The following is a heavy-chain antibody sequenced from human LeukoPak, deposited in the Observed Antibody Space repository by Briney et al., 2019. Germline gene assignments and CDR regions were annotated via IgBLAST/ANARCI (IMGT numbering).Heavy chain of an antibody. V-gene: IGHV3-74*01. J-gene: IGHJ4*02. Sequence: GGSLRLTCAASGFTFSSYWMHWVRQAPGKGLEWVSRVSSEGKSTSFADSVKGRFTISRDNAKNTLYLQMSGLRAEDTAVYYCARGPEMTFYYFDSWGQGTLVTVSS. CDR1: GFTFSSYW. D-gene: IGHD2/OR15-2a*01. CDR2: VSSEGKST. CDR3: ARGPEMTFYYFDS.